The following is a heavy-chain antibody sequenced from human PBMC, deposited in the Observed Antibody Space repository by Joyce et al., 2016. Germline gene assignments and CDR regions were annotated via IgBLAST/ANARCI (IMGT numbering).Heavy chain of an antibody. J-gene: IGHJ4*02. CDR1: GFTFSSYS. Sequence: EVQLVESGGGLVKPGGSLRLSCAASGFTFSSYSMNWVRQAPGKGREWIASISSSSSYIYYADSVKGRFTISRDNAKNSLYLQMNSLRAEDTAVYYCARVGNKREYFDYWGQGTLVTVSS. D-gene: IGHD5-24*01. V-gene: IGHV3-21*01. CDR3: ARVGNKREYFDY. CDR2: ISSSSSYI.